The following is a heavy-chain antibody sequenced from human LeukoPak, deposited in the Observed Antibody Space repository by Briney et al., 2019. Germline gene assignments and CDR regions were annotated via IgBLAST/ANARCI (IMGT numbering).Heavy chain of an antibody. CDR2: IYYSGST. CDR3: SRERGAYCDFDC. D-gene: IGHD1-26*01. V-gene: IGHV4-31*03. Sequence: SETLSLTCTVSGDSISSCGYYWSWIRQHPGKGLEWIGNIYYSGSTSYNPSLKSRVTISADTSRNQFSLKVSSVTAADTAVYFWSRERGAYCDFDCWGQGTLVTVSS. CDR1: GDSISSCGYY. J-gene: IGHJ4*02.